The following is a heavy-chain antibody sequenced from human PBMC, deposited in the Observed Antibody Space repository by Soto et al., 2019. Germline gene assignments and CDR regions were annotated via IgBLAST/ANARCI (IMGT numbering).Heavy chain of an antibody. D-gene: IGHD3-3*01. V-gene: IGHV1-69*13. CDR2: IIPIFGTA. CDR3: ARGKKERNTYYDFWSGYYNRNYYYYYGMDV. Sequence: GASVKVSCKASGGTFSSYAISWVRQAPGQGLEWMGGIIPIFGTANYAQKFQGRVTITADESTSTAYMELSSLRSEDTAVYYCARGKKERNTYYDFWSGYYNRNYYYYYGMDVWGQGTSVTASS. CDR1: GGTFSSYA. J-gene: IGHJ6*02.